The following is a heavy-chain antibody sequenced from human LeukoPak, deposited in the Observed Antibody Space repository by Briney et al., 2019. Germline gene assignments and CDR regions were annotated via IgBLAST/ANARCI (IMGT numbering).Heavy chain of an antibody. Sequence: GASVKVSCKASGYTFSTYGLMWVRQAPGQGLEWMGWINTNNGNTNYAQKFQGRVTMTTDPSTSTGYMELRSLRSDDTAVYYCARKRCTGDCYLFDPWGQGTLVTVSS. CDR1: GYTFSTYG. J-gene: IGHJ5*02. D-gene: IGHD2-21*02. CDR3: ARKRCTGDCYLFDP. V-gene: IGHV1-18*01. CDR2: INTNNGNT.